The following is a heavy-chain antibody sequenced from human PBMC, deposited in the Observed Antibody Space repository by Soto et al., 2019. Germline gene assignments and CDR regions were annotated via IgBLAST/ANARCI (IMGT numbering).Heavy chain of an antibody. J-gene: IGHJ4*02. D-gene: IGHD3-10*01. CDR3: ARARGSYYNFDY. CDR1: GGYISTYS. CDR2: IYYSRST. Sequence: QVQLQESGPGLVKPSETLSLTCTVSGGYISTYSWCWIRQPPGKGLEWIGYIYYSRSTNYNPSLKSLITISVHTSKTLFSLKLNPVTAADTALFCCARARGSYYNFDYWGQGTLVTVSS. V-gene: IGHV4-59*01.